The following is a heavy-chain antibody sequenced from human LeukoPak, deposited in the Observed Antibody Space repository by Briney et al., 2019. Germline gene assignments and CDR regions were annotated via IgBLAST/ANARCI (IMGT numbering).Heavy chain of an antibody. D-gene: IGHD3-16*02. J-gene: IGHJ4*02. CDR1: GFTFSSYA. CDR3: AKDPAAYDYVWGSYRFGY. V-gene: IGHV3-23*01. Sequence: GWSLRLSCAASGFTFSSYAMSWVRQAPGKGLEGVSAISGSGGSTYYADSVKGRFTISRDNSKNTLYLQMNSLRAEDTAVYYCAKDPAAYDYVWGSYRFGYWGQGTLVTVSS. CDR2: ISGSGGST.